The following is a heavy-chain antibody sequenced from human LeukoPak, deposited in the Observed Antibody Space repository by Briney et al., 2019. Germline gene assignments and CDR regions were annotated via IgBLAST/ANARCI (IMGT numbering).Heavy chain of an antibody. CDR3: ASSLIVGATSGAFDI. D-gene: IGHD1-26*01. J-gene: IGHJ3*02. CDR2: IYYSGST. Sequence: SQTLSLTCTVSGGSISSGDYYWSWIRQPPGKGLEWIGYIYYSGSTYYNPSLKSRVTISVDTSKNQFSLKLSSVTAADTAMYYCASSLIVGATSGAFDIWGQGRMVTVSS. CDR1: GGSISSGDYY. V-gene: IGHV4-30-4*08.